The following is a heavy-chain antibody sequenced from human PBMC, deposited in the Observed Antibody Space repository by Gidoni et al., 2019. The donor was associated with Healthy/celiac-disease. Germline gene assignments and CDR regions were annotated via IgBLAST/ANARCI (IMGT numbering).Heavy chain of an antibody. V-gene: IGHV3-33*01. CDR3: ARDRIDYGMDV. CDR2: IWYDGSNK. CDR1: GFTFSSYG. D-gene: IGHD2-15*01. Sequence: QVQLVESGGGVVQPGRCLRLSCAASGFTFSSYGMHWVRQAPGKGLECVAVIWYDGSNKYYADSVKGRFTISRDNSKNTLYLQMNSLRAEDTAVYYCARDRIDYGMDVWGQGTTVTVSS. J-gene: IGHJ6*02.